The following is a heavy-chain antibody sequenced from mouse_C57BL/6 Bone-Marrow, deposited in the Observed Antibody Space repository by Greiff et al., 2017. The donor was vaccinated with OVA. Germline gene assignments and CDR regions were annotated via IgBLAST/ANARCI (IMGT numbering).Heavy chain of an antibody. CDR3: ARGRYYSNYFDY. CDR2: IWSGGST. CDR1: GFSLTSYG. J-gene: IGHJ2*01. V-gene: IGHV2-2*01. Sequence: QVHVKQSGPGLVQPSQSLSITCTVSGFSLTSYGVHWVRQSPGKGLEWLGVIWSGGSTDYNAAFISRLSISKDNSKSQVFFKMNSLQADDTAIYYCARGRYYSNYFDYWGQGTTLTVSS. D-gene: IGHD2-5*01.